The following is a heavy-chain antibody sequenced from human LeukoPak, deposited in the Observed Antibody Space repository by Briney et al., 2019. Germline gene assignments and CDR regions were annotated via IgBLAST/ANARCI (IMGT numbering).Heavy chain of an antibody. Sequence: GRSLRLSCAASGFTFDDHGMHWVRQAPGKGLEWVSGISWSSGIMGYADSVKGRFTISRDNAKNSLYLQMDSLRAEDTAVYYCAKEDSSSWYLFDYWGQGTLVTVSS. CDR3: AKEDSSSWYLFDY. D-gene: IGHD6-13*01. J-gene: IGHJ4*02. CDR1: GFTFDDHG. V-gene: IGHV3-9*01. CDR2: ISWSSGIM.